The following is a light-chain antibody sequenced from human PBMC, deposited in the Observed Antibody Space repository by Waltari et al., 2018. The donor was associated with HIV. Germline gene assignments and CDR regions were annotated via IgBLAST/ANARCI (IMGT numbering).Light chain of an antibody. CDR1: GSNTGSGYD. CDR3: QSYDSSLSGWV. CDR2: ANT. J-gene: IGLJ3*02. Sequence: QSVLTQPPSVSGAPGQRVSISCSGGGSNTGSGYDLHWYQQFPGRAPKVLIYANTKRPSGVPDRFSGSKSGYSASLVITGLQAEDDADYYCQSYDSSLSGWVFGGGTKLTVL. V-gene: IGLV1-40*01.